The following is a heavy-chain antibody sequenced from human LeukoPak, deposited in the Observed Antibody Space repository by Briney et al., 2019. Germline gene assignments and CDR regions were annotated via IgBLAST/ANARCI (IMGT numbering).Heavy chain of an antibody. J-gene: IGHJ4*02. CDR1: GYTFTSYA. CDR3: ARAPQYYDFWSGYYRMELIDY. D-gene: IGHD3-3*01. CDR2: INTNTGNP. Sequence: ASVKVSCKASGYTFTSYAMNWVRQAPGQGLEWMGWINTNTGNPTYAQGFTGRFVFSLDTSVSTAYLQISSLKAEDTAVYYCARAPQYYDFWSGYYRMELIDYWGQGTLVTVSS. V-gene: IGHV7-4-1*02.